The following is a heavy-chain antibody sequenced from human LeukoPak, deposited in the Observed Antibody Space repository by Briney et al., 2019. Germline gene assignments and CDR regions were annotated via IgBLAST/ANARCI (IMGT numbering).Heavy chain of an antibody. Sequence: GGSLRLSCVASGFSFSKCSMNWVRQAPGKGLEWVSSIFPSGGEIHYADSVRGRFTISRDNSKSTLSLQMNSLRAEDTAIYYCATYRQVLLPFESWGQGTLVTVSS. D-gene: IGHD2-8*02. V-gene: IGHV3-21*04. CDR3: ATYRQVLLPFES. CDR2: IFPSGGEI. CDR1: GFSFSKCS. J-gene: IGHJ4*02.